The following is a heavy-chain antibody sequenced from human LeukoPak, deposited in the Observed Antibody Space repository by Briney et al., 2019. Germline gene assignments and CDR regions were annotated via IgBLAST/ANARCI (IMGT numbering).Heavy chain of an antibody. CDR2: ISYDGSNK. Sequence: GGSLRLSCAASGFTFSSYGMHWVRQAPGKGLEWVAVISYDGSNKYYADSVKGRFTISRDNSKNTLYLQMNSLRAEDTAVYYCAKDDGVEGIVVADYYYGMDVWGQGTTVTVSS. J-gene: IGHJ6*02. D-gene: IGHD2-2*01. V-gene: IGHV3-30*18. CDR3: AKDDGVEGIVVADYYYGMDV. CDR1: GFTFSSYG.